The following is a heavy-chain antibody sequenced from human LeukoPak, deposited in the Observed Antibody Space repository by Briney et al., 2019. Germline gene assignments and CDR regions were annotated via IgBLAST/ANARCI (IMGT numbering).Heavy chain of an antibody. CDR1: GFTFSSYW. V-gene: IGHV3-7*05. D-gene: IGHD5-12*01. Sequence: GGSLRLSCAASGFTFSSYWMSWVRQAPGKGLEWVANIKQDGREKYYVDSVKGRFTISRDNAKNSLYLQMNSLRAEDTAVYYCARDLRGYSGYDLPDYWGQGTLVTVSS. CDR3: ARDLRGYSGYDLPDY. CDR2: IKQDGREK. J-gene: IGHJ4*02.